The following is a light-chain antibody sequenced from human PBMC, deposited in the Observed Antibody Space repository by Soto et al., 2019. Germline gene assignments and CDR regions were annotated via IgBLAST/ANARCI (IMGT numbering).Light chain of an antibody. J-gene: IGKJ2*01. CDR3: QQYERSYS. Sequence: IQLTQSPSIVSASVGDRVAITCRASQNLGKWLAWYQHKAGKAPKLLVFDASNLQDGVPSRFSGTGSGTEFTLTISGLQPDDFGIYYCQQYERSYSFGQGTTVDIK. CDR2: DAS. CDR1: QNLGKW. V-gene: IGKV1-5*01.